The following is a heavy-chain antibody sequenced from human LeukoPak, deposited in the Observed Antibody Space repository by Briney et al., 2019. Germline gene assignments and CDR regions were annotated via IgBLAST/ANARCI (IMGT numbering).Heavy chain of an antibody. CDR3: AKDLHSNKGDAWDYYYYMDV. D-gene: IGHD4-11*01. Sequence: PGGSLRLSCAASGFTFSSYAMSWVRQALGKGLEWVSAISGSGGSTYYADSVKGRFTISRDNSKNTLYLQMNSLRAEDTAVYYCAKDLHSNKGDAWDYYYYMDVWGKGTTVTVSS. J-gene: IGHJ6*03. CDR2: ISGSGGST. CDR1: GFTFSSYA. V-gene: IGHV3-23*01.